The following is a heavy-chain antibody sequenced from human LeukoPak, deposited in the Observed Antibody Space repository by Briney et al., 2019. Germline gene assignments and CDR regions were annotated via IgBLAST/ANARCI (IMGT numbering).Heavy chain of an antibody. CDR3: ARFSPRAMGNYLDF. J-gene: IGHJ4*02. D-gene: IGHD7-27*01. CDR2: IYPRGST. V-gene: IGHV4-30-2*01. Sequence: LRLSCAASGFTVSSTYMSWIRQPPGKGLEWIGYIYPRGSTYYNPSLKSRVILSLDKSANQFSLNLSSVTAADTAVYYCARFSPRAMGNYLDFWGQGTLVTVSS. CDR1: GFTVSSTY.